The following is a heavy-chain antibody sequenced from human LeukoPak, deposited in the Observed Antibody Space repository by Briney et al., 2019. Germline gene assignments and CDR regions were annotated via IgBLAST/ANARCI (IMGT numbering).Heavy chain of an antibody. CDR3: ATSALAVAGTDEFDY. CDR2: SSYDESNT. D-gene: IGHD6-19*01. V-gene: IGHV3-30*03. CDR1: RFSFRSYD. J-gene: IGHJ4*02. Sequence: PGGSLRLSCAASRFSFRSYDMHWVRQAPGKGLEWLAVSSYDESNTYYTDSVKGRFAISRDNAKKSLYLQMNGLRDDDTAVYYCATSALAVAGTDEFDYWGQGTLVTVSS.